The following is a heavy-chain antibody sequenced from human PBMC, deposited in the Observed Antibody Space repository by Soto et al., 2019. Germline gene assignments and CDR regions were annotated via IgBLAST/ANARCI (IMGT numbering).Heavy chain of an antibody. Sequence: QVQLQESGPGLVKPSETLSLTCTVSGGSVSSGSYYWSWIRQPPGQGLEWIGYIYYSGSTNYNPSLKSRVTISVDTSKNQFSLKLSSVTAADTAVYYWARDYCGGDRYSEGWYFDLWGRGTLVTVSS. V-gene: IGHV4-61*01. CDR1: GGSVSSGSYY. J-gene: IGHJ2*01. CDR2: IYYSGST. CDR3: ARDYCGGDRYSEGWYFDL. D-gene: IGHD2-21*02.